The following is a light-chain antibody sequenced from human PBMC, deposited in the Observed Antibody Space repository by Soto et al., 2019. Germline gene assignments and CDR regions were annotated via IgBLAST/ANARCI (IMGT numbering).Light chain of an antibody. J-gene: IGKJ4*01. Sequence: EIVLTQSPGTLSLSPGERATLFCRASQGISSLLAWYQQKPGQAPRLLIYAASTRAAGIPARFSGSGSGTDFTLTISRLEPEDFAVYYCQQYGSSPPLTFGGGTKVDIK. CDR2: AAS. V-gene: IGKV3-20*01. CDR3: QQYGSSPPLT. CDR1: QGISSL.